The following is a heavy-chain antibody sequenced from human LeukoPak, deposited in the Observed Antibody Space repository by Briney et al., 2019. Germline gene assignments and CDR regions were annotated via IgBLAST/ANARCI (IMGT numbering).Heavy chain of an antibody. D-gene: IGHD2-21*02. J-gene: IGHJ4*02. Sequence: ASVKVSCKASGYTFTSYYMHWVRQAPGQGLEWMGIINPSGGSTSYAQKFQGIVTMTRDMSTSTVYMGLSSLRSEDTAVYYCAKGVGVAAIVHSPFDYWGQGTLVTVSS. V-gene: IGHV1-46*01. CDR1: GYTFTSYY. CDR2: INPSGGST. CDR3: AKGVGVAAIVHSPFDY.